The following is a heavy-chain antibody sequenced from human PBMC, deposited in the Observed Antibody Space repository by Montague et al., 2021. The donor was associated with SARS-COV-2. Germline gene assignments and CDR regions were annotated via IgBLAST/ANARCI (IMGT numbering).Heavy chain of an antibody. D-gene: IGHD2-15*01. J-gene: IGHJ6*02. Sequence: SETLSLTCAVYGGSFSGYYWSWIRQPPGKGMERIGEINHSGSTNYNSSLKSRVTITVDTSKNKFSLRLSSVTAADTAVDYCARGSGCSGGSCYSEWDPYYYYGMDVWGQGTTVTVSS. CDR2: INHSGST. CDR1: GGSFSGYY. V-gene: IGHV4-34*01. CDR3: ARGSGCSGGSCYSEWDPYYYYGMDV.